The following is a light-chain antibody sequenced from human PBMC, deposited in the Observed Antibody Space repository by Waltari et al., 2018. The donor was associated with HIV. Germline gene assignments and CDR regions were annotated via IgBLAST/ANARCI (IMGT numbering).Light chain of an antibody. J-gene: IGKJ2*01. CDR3: QQNDSSPYT. CDR2: TAS. Sequence: DIQVTQSPSSLSASVGDSVTITCRTSQIISSHLNWYQQSPGKPPKFLIYTASSLQSGVPSRFSGRGSGTDFTLTIISLQPDDFGTYYCQQNDSSPYTFGQGTKLEFK. V-gene: IGKV1-39*01. CDR1: QIISSH.